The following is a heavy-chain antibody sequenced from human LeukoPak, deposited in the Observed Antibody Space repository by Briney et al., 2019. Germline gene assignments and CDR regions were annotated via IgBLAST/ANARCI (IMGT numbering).Heavy chain of an antibody. D-gene: IGHD2-8*01. V-gene: IGHV4-39*07. CDR3: ARENYCTNGVCWAFDP. Sequence: SETLSLTCTVSGGSISSSGYYWSWIRQPPGRGLEWLGNIYYTGSTSYNPSLKSRVTFSVDTFNNQFSLHLSSVTAADTAVYYCARENYCTNGVCWAFDPWGQGTLVTVSS. CDR2: IYYTGST. J-gene: IGHJ5*02. CDR1: GGSISSSGYY.